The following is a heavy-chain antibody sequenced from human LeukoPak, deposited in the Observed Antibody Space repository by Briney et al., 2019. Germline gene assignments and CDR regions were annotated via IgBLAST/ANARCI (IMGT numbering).Heavy chain of an antibody. CDR3: DRDLRTDYAFDS. J-gene: IGHJ4*02. CDR2: INWDGYST. Sequence: GGSLRLSCAASGFIFDDYGMTWVRQGPGKGLEWVSGINWDGYSTGYADSVRGRFTISRDNAKSTLYLQMNSLRPEDTALYYCDRDLRTDYAFDSWGQGTLVTVSS. CDR1: GFIFDDYG. D-gene: IGHD4/OR15-4a*01. V-gene: IGHV3-20*04.